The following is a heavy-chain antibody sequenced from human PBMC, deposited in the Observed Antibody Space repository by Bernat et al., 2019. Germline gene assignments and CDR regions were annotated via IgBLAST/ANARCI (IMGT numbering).Heavy chain of an antibody. CDR3: AKERDGRDWYGGGFDY. CDR2: ISNDGRNK. V-gene: IGHV3-30*18. Sequence: QVQLVESGGGVVQPGRSLRLSCAASGFTFSSYGMHWVRQAPGKGLEWVAVISNDGRNKYYADSVKDRLTISRDNSQNTLYLQMNSLSVEDTAVYYCAKERDGRDWYGGGFDYWGQGTLVRVSS. J-gene: IGHJ4*01. D-gene: IGHD6-19*01. CDR1: GFTFSSYG.